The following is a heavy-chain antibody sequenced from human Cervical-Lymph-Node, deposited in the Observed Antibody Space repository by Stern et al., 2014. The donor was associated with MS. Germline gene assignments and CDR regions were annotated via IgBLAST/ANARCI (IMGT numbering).Heavy chain of an antibody. V-gene: IGHV2-5*02. CDR1: GFSLSTSGVG. Sequence: QVTLQESGPTLVKPTQTLTLTCTFSGFSLSTSGVGVGWIRQPPGKALEWLALIYWDDDEHYSPSLKSRLTITKDTSKNQVVLTMTNMDPVDTATYYCAHGPSDYDSAGYYYGFDYWGQGTLVTVSS. J-gene: IGHJ4*02. CDR2: IYWDDDE. D-gene: IGHD3-22*01. CDR3: AHGPSDYDSAGYYYGFDY.